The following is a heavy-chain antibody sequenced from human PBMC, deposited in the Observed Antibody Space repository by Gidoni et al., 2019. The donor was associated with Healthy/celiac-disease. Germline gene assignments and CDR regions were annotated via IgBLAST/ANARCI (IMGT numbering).Heavy chain of an antibody. V-gene: IGHV3-15*01. CDR3: TTGEVVVVVAATGTDY. CDR2: IKSKTDGGTT. Sequence: EVQLLESGGGLVKPGGSLRLSRAASGFTFSNHWMSWVRQAPGKGLEWVGRIKSKTDGGTTDYATPVKGRFTISRDDSKNTLYLQMNSLNTEDTAVYYCTTGEVVVVVAATGTDYWGQGTLVTVSS. CDR1: GFTFSNHW. J-gene: IGHJ4*02. D-gene: IGHD2-15*01.